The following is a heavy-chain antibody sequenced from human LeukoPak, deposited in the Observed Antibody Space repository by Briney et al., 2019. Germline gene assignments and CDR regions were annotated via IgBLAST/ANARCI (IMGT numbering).Heavy chain of an antibody. D-gene: IGHD2-2*01. CDR3: ARDEGRYCSSTSCYAGEQNIDY. V-gene: IGHV1-2*02. Sequence: ASVKVSCKASGFTFTNYYVHWVRQAPGQGLEWMGWINARSGATDYAPKFQGRVTMTTDTSTSTAYMELRSLRSDDTAVYYCARDEGRYCSSTSCYAGEQNIDYWGQGTLVTVSS. CDR2: INARSGAT. CDR1: GFTFTNYY. J-gene: IGHJ4*02.